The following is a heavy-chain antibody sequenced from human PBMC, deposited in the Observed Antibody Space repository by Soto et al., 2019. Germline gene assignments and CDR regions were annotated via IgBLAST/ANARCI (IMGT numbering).Heavy chain of an antibody. V-gene: IGHV5-10-1*01. Sequence: GGSLKDSCKGSGYNFPNHWISWGRQMPGKSLEWMGRIDPSDSYTNYSPSFQGHVTISADKSISPAYLQWSSLKASDTAQYYCASGSVAGASYGYWGQGTLVTVSS. CDR1: GYNFPNHW. D-gene: IGHD5-18*01. CDR3: ASGSVAGASYGY. CDR2: IDPSDSYT. J-gene: IGHJ4*02.